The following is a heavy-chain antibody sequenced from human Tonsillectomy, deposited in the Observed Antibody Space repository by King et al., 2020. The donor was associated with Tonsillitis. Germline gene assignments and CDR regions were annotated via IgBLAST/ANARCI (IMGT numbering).Heavy chain of an antibody. CDR1: ALTFSTYW. D-gene: IGHD7-27*01. CDR2: IKHDGSDT. V-gene: IGHV3-7*01. CDR3: ARNPAWGALDS. J-gene: IGHJ4*02. Sequence: VQLVESGGGLVQPGGSLRLSCAASALTFSTYWMSWIRQAPGKGLEWVANIKHDGSDTTYVESVKGRFTVSRDNAKNSLYLEMNRLRAEDTALYYCARNPAWGALDSWGQGALVTVSS.